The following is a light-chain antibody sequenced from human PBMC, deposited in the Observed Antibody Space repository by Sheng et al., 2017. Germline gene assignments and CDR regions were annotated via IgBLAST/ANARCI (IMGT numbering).Light chain of an antibody. J-gene: IGKJ4*01. Sequence: DIQMTQSPSSLSASVGDRVTITCRASQDINNHLNWYQQKPGKAPKLVISYTSHLENRVPSRFSGSGSGTDFTFTISSLQPEDVATYYCQQYDYIFSFGGGPRWRSN. CDR3: QQYDYIFS. V-gene: IGKV1-33*01. CDR2: YTS. CDR1: QDINNH.